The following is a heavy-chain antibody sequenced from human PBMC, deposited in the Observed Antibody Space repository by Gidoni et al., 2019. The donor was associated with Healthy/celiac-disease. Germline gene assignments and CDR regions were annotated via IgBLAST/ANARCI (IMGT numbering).Heavy chain of an antibody. CDR1: GYSISSGYY. Sequence: QVQLQESGPGLVKPSETLSLTCTVSGYSISSGYYWGWIRQPPGKGLEWIGSIYHSGSTYYNPSLKSRVTISVDTSKNQFSLKLSSVTAADTAVYYCARRILIGQQLPMYYFDYWGQGTLVTVSS. V-gene: IGHV4-38-2*02. CDR2: IYHSGST. D-gene: IGHD6-13*01. CDR3: ARRILIGQQLPMYYFDY. J-gene: IGHJ4*02.